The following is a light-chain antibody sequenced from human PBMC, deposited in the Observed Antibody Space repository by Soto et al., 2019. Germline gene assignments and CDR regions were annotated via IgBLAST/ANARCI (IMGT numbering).Light chain of an antibody. CDR3: QQYDNLPRT. J-gene: IGKJ4*01. V-gene: IGKV1-5*01. CDR1: QDISTY. Sequence: RLTQSPSSLSASVGDTVTISCRASQDISTYLAWYQQKPGKAPTLLIFGASSLHNGVPPRFAGSGSGSEFTLTINRLQPEDIATYYCQQYDNLPRTFGGGTKVEIK. CDR2: GAS.